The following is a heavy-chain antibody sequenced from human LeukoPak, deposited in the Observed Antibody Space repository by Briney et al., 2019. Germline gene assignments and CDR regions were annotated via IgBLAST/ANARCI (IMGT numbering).Heavy chain of an antibody. CDR2: ISYDGSAY. Sequence: PGRSLRLSCAASGLTFNNYGMHWVRQSPGKGLEWVAVISYDGSAYYYADSVKGRFTISRDNSKNTLYLQMNSLRAEDTAVYYCARGGGVFGYYFDYWGQGTLVTVSS. CDR3: ARGGGVFGYYFDY. J-gene: IGHJ4*02. V-gene: IGHV3-30*03. D-gene: IGHD2-8*02. CDR1: GLTFNNYG.